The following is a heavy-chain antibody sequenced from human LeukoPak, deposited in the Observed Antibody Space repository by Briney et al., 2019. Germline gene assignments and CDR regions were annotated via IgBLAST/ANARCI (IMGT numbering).Heavy chain of an antibody. J-gene: IGHJ5*02. V-gene: IGHV3-23*01. CDR1: GFTFSSYA. CDR2: ISGSGGST. D-gene: IGHD3-10*01. CDR3: AKDRMVRGVIEGNWFDP. Sequence: GRSLRLSCAPSGFTFSSYAMSWVRQAPGHGLEWGSAISGSGGSTYYADSVKGRFTISRDNSKNTLYLQMNSLRAEDTAVYYCAKDRMVRGVIEGNWFDPWGQGTLVTVSS.